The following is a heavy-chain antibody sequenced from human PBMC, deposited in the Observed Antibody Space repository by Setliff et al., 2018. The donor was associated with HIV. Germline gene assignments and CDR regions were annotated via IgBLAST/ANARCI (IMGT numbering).Heavy chain of an antibody. D-gene: IGHD3-16*02. Sequence: PGGSLRLSCAASGFTVSSNYMNWVRQAPGKGLEWVSVIYSGGDTFYAGSVKGRFTISRDNPKNTVYLQMNSLRAEETAVYYCAKSTLKFGGCYRPDNWGQGTLVTVSS. V-gene: IGHV3-53*01. CDR3: AKSTLKFGGCYRPDN. J-gene: IGHJ4*01. CDR1: GFTVSSNY. CDR2: IYSGGDT.